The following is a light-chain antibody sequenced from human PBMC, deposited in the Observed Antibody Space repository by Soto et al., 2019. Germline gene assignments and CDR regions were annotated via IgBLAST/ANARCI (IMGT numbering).Light chain of an antibody. V-gene: IGKV3-11*01. CDR2: DAS. Sequence: EIVLTQSPATLSLSPGDRATLSCRASQSVSSYLAWYQQKPGQAPRLLIYDASNKSTGIPARFSGSASGTDFTLTISSLETEDFAVYHCQQRSNWPYNFGQGTRLEIK. CDR3: QQRSNWPYN. CDR1: QSVSSY. J-gene: IGKJ2*01.